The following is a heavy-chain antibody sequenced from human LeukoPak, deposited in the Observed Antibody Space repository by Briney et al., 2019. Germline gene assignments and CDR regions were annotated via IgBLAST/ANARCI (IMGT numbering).Heavy chain of an antibody. CDR1: GLTFSSYT. D-gene: IGHD3-9*01. CDR3: ARLTRYAGDP. CDR2: ISSSSSTI. Sequence: QPGGSLRLSCAASGLTFSSYTMNWVRQAPGKGLEWVSYISSSSSTIYYADSVKGRFTVSRDNAKNSLYLQMNSLRAEDTAVYYCARLTRYAGDPWGQGTLVIVSS. J-gene: IGHJ5*02. V-gene: IGHV3-48*04.